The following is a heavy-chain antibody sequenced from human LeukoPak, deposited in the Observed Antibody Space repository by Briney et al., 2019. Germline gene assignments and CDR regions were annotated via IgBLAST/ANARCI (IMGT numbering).Heavy chain of an antibody. Sequence: SETLSLTCTVSGGSINNYYWSWIRQPPGKGLEWIGYISSSGSTNYNPSLKSRVTISVDTSENQFSLKMSSVTTADTAVYYCAREVKQHPDYYFDYWGQGTLVTVSS. V-gene: IGHV4-59*01. J-gene: IGHJ4*02. D-gene: IGHD6-13*01. CDR2: ISSSGST. CDR3: AREVKQHPDYYFDY. CDR1: GGSINNYY.